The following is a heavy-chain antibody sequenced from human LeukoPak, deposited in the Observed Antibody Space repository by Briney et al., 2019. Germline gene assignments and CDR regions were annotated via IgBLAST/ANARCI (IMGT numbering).Heavy chain of an antibody. CDR1: GVSIRSYS. CDR3: ARRGADRATIPDYGYWYMDV. D-gene: IGHD5-24*01. CDR2: LYTSGST. Sequence: SETLSLTCTVSGVSIRSYSWSWIRRPPGKGLEWIGYLYTSGSTDSNPSLKSRVTISEDTSKNQVSLKLRSVTAADTAVYYCARRGADRATIPDYGYWYMDVWGKGTTVTVSS. J-gene: IGHJ6*03. V-gene: IGHV4-4*09.